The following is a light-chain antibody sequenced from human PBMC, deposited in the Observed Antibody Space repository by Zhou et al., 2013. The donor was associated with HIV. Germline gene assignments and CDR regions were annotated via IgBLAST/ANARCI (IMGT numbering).Light chain of an antibody. CDR1: QSVSDR. Sequence: EIVMTQSPATLSVSPGEGVTLSCRASQSVSDRLAWYQQKPGQSPRVLIYGASTRATGIPARFSGSGSGTEFTLTISSLQSEDFAVYYCQQYVDWRGLTFGGGTTVEI. J-gene: IGKJ4*01. CDR2: GAS. V-gene: IGKV3-15*01. CDR3: QQYVDWRGLT.